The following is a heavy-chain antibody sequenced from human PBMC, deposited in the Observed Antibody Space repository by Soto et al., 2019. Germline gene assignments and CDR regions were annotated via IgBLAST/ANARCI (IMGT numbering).Heavy chain of an antibody. CDR2: IYYSGST. V-gene: IGHV4-39*01. CDR3: ARHGGPYYDFWGGYFPSYYYGMDV. D-gene: IGHD3-3*01. Sequence: PSETLSLTCTVSGGSISSSSYYWGWIRQPPGKGLEWIGSIYYSGSTYYNPSLKSRVTISVDTSKNQFSLKLSSVTAADTAVYYCARHGGPYYDFWGGYFPSYYYGMDVWGQGTTVTVSS. J-gene: IGHJ6*02. CDR1: GGSISSSSYY.